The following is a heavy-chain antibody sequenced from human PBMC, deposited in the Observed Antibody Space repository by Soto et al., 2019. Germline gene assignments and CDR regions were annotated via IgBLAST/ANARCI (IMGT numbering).Heavy chain of an antibody. Sequence: GASVKVSCKASGYTFTSYYMNWVRQAPGQGLEWLGIINPSGGYTTYAQKFQGRVTITADKSTTTAYMEVSSLRPEDTAMYYCVKDSPIGSVFSGHDDIDSWGQGSPVTVSS. V-gene: IGHV1-46*01. CDR2: INPSGGYT. J-gene: IGHJ4*02. D-gene: IGHD5-12*01. CDR1: GYTFTSYY. CDR3: VKDSPIGSVFSGHDDIDS.